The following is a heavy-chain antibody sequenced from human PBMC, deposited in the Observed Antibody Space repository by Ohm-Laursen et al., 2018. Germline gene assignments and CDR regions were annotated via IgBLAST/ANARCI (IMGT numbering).Heavy chain of an antibody. CDR1: GFTFSSYG. J-gene: IGHJ4*02. V-gene: IGHV3-33*01. CDR3: ARDVYQTESYYDSSGGPTPDY. Sequence: SLRLSCTASGFTFSSYGMHWVRQAPGKGLEWVAVIWYDGSNKYYADSVKGRFTISRDNSKNTLYLQMNSLRAEDTAVYYCARDVYQTESYYDSSGGPTPDYWGQGTLVTVSS. CDR2: IWYDGSNK. D-gene: IGHD3-22*01.